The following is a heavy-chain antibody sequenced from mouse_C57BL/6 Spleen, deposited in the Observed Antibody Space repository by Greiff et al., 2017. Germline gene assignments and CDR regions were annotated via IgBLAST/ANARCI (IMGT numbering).Heavy chain of an antibody. V-gene: IGHV5-12*01. Sequence: EVMLVESGGGLVQPGGSLKLSCAASGFTFSDYYMYWVRQTPEKRLEWVAYISNGGGSTYYPDTVKGRFTISRDNAKNTLYLQMSRLKSEDTAMYYWARPQIYDGYYAYWGQGTLVTVSA. J-gene: IGHJ3*01. D-gene: IGHD2-3*01. CDR3: ARPQIYDGYYAY. CDR2: ISNGGGST. CDR1: GFTFSDYY.